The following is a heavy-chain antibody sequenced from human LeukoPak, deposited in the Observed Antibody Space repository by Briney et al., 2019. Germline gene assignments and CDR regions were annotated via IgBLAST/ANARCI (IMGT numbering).Heavy chain of an antibody. CDR2: IIPIFGTA. J-gene: IGHJ4*02. D-gene: IGHD6-19*01. V-gene: IGHV1-69*05. CDR3: ARAVAVAGIGYYFDY. CDR1: GYTFTSYD. Sequence: SVKVSCKASGYTFTSYDINWVRQAPGQGLEWMGGIIPIFGTANYAQKFQGRVTITTDESTSTAYMELSSLRSEDTAVYYCARAVAVAGIGYYFDYWGQGTLVTVSS.